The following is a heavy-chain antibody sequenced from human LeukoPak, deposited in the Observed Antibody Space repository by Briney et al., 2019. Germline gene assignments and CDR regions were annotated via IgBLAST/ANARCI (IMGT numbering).Heavy chain of an antibody. CDR2: ISAYNGNT. CDR1: GYTFTSYG. Sequence: ASVKVSCKASGYTFTSYGIIWVRQAPGQGLEWMGWISAYNGNTNYAQKLQGRVTMTTDTSTSTAYMELRSLRSDDTAVYYCARSQYSPPPRPPRTFDYWGQGTLVTVSS. CDR3: ARSQYSPPPRPPRTFDY. D-gene: IGHD2/OR15-2a*01. V-gene: IGHV1-18*01. J-gene: IGHJ4*02.